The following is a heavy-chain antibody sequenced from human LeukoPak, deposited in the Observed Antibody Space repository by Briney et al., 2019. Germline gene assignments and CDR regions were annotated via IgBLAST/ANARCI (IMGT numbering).Heavy chain of an antibody. Sequence: GASVKVSYKASGYTFTGYYMHWLRQAPGQGLAWMGWINPKSGGTNYAQKYQGRVTMTRDTSISTAYMELSRLRSDDTAVYYCARAFYYDSSGYCVYGMDVWGQGTTVTVSS. D-gene: IGHD3-22*01. V-gene: IGHV1-2*02. J-gene: IGHJ6*02. CDR2: INPKSGGT. CDR3: ARAFYYDSSGYCVYGMDV. CDR1: GYTFTGYY.